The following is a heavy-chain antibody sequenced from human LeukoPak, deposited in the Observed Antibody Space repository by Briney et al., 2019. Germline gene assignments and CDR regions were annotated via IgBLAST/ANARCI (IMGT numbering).Heavy chain of an antibody. CDR1: GFTFSSYA. V-gene: IGHV3-74*01. CDR3: ARSGAPTLDY. Sequence: PGGSLRLSCAASGFTFSSYAMHWVRQAPGKGLVWVSRIDSDGSSTIYADSAKGRFTISRDNAKNTLYLQMNSLRAEDTAVYYCARSGAPTLDYWGQGTLVIVSS. D-gene: IGHD2-15*01. J-gene: IGHJ4*02. CDR2: IDSDGSST.